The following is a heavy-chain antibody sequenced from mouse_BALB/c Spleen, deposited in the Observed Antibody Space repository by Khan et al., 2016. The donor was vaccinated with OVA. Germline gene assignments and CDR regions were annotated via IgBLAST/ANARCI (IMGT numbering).Heavy chain of an antibody. J-gene: IGHJ3*01. Sequence: VQLQQSGPELVKPGASVKMSCKASGYTFTSYVMHWVKQKPGLGLEWIGYIYPFNDDTKYNEKFKDKATLTSDKSSSTAYMELSSLTSEDYAVYDWAPVGTYYVSFAYWGQGTLVTVAA. D-gene: IGHD1-1*01. CDR1: GYTFTSYV. CDR3: APVGTYYVSFAY. CDR2: IYPFNDDT. V-gene: IGHV1S136*01.